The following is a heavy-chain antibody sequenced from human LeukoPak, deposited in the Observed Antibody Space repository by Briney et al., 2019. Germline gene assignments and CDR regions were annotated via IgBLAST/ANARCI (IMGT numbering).Heavy chain of an antibody. CDR3: AKYGPGFGVVIEYFMDV. D-gene: IGHD3-3*01. CDR2: ISASGLDT. V-gene: IGHV3-23*01. J-gene: IGHJ6*03. Sequence: GGSLRLSCAASGFDFTAYGMSWVRQAPGEGLEWVSGISASGLDTYYADSVTGRFTISRDNSKNTVHLLMNSLRAEDSAMYYCAKYGPGFGVVIEYFMDVWGKGTRVTVSS. CDR1: GFDFTAYG.